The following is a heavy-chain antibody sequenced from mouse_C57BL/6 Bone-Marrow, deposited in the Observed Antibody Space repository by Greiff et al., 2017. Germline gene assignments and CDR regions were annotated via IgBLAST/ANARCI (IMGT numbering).Heavy chain of an antibody. J-gene: IGHJ2*01. Sequence: EVKLMESGGGLVKPGGSLKLSCAASGFTFSSYAMSWVRQTPEKRLEWVATISDGGSYTYYPDNVKGRFTLSKDNAKNNLYLQMSHLKSEDTAMCYCARTTVVVDFDYWGQGTTLTVSS. V-gene: IGHV5-4*03. CDR1: GFTFSSYA. D-gene: IGHD1-1*01. CDR2: ISDGGSYT. CDR3: ARTTVVVDFDY.